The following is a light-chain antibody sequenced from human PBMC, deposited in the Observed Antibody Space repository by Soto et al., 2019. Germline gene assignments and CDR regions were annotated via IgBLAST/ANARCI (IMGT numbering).Light chain of an antibody. Sequence: IQMPHSTSTLSASVGDRVTITCQASQSISRWLAWYQQKPGKAPKLLIYDVSSLESGVPSRFSGTGSGTEFSLTSSRLQPDDAATYYLQQCITSCTFGHGTKVDIK. J-gene: IGKJ1*01. CDR1: QSISRW. CDR2: DVS. CDR3: QQCITSCT. V-gene: IGKV1-5*01.